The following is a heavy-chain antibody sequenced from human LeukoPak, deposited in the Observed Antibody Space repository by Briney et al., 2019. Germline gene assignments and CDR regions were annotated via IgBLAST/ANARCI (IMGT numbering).Heavy chain of an antibody. CDR2: ISGSGGNT. CDR3: AKDKYCSDGSCVDAFDI. D-gene: IGHD2-15*01. V-gene: IGHV3-23*01. J-gene: IGHJ3*02. CDR1: GFTFSSSA. Sequence: PGGSLRLSCEASGFTFSSSAMTWVRQAPGEGLEWASTISGSGGNTYYADSVRGRFTISRDNSKNTLYLQMNRLRAEDTAIYYCAKDKYCSDGSCVDAFDIWGQGTMVTVSS.